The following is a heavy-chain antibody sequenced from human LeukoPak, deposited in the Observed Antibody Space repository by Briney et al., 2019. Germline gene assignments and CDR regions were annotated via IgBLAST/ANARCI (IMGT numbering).Heavy chain of an antibody. J-gene: IGHJ3*02. CDR3: ARDPDIVVVVAATGLGAFDI. CDR2: INTNTGNP. Sequence: ASVKVSCKASGYTFTSYAMNWVRQAPGQGLAWMGWINTNTGNPTYAQGFTGRFVFSLDTSVSTAYLQISSLKAEDTAVYYCARDPDIVVVVAATGLGAFDIWGQGTMVTVSS. V-gene: IGHV7-4-1*02. CDR1: GYTFTSYA. D-gene: IGHD2-15*01.